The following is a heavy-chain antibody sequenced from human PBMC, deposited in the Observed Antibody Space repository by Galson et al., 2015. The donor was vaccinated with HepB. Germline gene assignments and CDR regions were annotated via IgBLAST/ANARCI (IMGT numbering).Heavy chain of an antibody. CDR2: IKQDGSEK. CDR3: ATTLSRYYYMDV. D-gene: IGHD2-2*01. Sequence: SLRLSCAASGFTFSSYWMSWVRQAPGKGLEWVANIKQDGSEKYYVDSVKGRFTISRDNAKNSLYLQMNSLRAEDTAVYYCATTLSRYYYMDVWGKGTTVTVSS. J-gene: IGHJ6*03. CDR1: GFTFSSYW. V-gene: IGHV3-7*01.